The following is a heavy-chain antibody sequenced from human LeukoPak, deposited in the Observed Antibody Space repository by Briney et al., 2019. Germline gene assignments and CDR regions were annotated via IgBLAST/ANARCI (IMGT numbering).Heavy chain of an antibody. CDR2: INPSSGGT. CDR1: GYTFINYY. V-gene: IGHV1-46*01. CDR3: ARDPSYCGGDCYAFDI. D-gene: IGHD2-21*02. Sequence: ASVKVSCKASGYTFINYYLHGVRQAPGQGLEWMGIINPSSGGTSYAQKFQGRVTMTRATSTSTVYMELSSLRPEDTAVYYCARDPSYCGGDCYAFDIWGQGTMVTVSS. J-gene: IGHJ3*02.